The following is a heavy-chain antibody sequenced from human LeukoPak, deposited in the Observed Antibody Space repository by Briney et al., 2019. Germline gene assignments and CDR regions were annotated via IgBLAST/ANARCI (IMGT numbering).Heavy chain of an antibody. CDR1: GGSISSSSYY. CDR3: RVLLWFGESNWFDP. J-gene: IGHJ5*02. D-gene: IGHD3-10*01. CDR2: IYYSGST. Sequence: SETLSLTCTVSGGSISSSSYYWGWIRQPPGKGLEWIGSIYYSGSTYYNPSLKSRVTISVDTSKSQFSLKLSSVTAADTAVYYCRVLLWFGESNWFDPWGQGTLVTVSS. V-gene: IGHV4-39*07.